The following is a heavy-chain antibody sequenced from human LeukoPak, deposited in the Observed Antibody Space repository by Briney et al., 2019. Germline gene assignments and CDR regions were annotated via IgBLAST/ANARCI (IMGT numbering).Heavy chain of an antibody. D-gene: IGHD4-17*01. Sequence: SETLSLTCTVSGGSISSYYWSWIRQPAGKGLEWIGRIYTSGSTNSNPSLKSRVTISVDKSKNQFSLKLSSVTAADTAVYYCARDPTPMGTTDFFDYWGQGTLVTVSS. CDR2: IYTSGST. V-gene: IGHV4-4*07. CDR3: ARDPTPMGTTDFFDY. J-gene: IGHJ4*02. CDR1: GGSISSYY.